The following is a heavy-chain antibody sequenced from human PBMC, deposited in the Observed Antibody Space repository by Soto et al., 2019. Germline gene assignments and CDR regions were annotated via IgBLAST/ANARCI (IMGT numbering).Heavy chain of an antibody. V-gene: IGHV3-23*01. CDR2: ISGSGDSA. J-gene: IGHJ4*02. Sequence: GGSLRLSCEASGFTFISYAMSWVLQAPWKGLEWVSGISGSGDSAYYADSVKGRFSVSRDNSENTLYLEMNSLRAEDTAVYYCAKGPTIFGVVVVPEYYFDYWGQGTLVTVSS. D-gene: IGHD3-3*01. CDR3: AKGPTIFGVVVVPEYYFDY. CDR1: GFTFISYA.